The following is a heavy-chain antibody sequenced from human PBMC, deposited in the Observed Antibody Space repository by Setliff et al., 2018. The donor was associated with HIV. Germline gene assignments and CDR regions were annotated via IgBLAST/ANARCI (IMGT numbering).Heavy chain of an antibody. J-gene: IGHJ4*02. Sequence: PSETLSLTCTVSGGSISSGGYYWSWIRQPAGKGLEWIGRIYTSGPRYNPSLENRVTISVDTSKNQFSLKMSSVTAADTAVYYCARARGPEGYFDSWGQGTLVTVSS. CDR1: GGSISSGGYY. CDR3: ARARGPEGYFDS. D-gene: IGHD3-10*01. CDR2: IYTSGP. V-gene: IGHV4-61*02.